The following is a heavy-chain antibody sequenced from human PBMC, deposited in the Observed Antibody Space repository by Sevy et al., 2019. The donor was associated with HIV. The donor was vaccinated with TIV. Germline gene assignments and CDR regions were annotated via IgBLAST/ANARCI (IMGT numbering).Heavy chain of an antibody. D-gene: IGHD6-19*01. CDR2: INHSGST. V-gene: IGHV4-34*01. J-gene: IGHJ4*02. CDR3: ARLADEQWLGFDY. Sequence: TLSLTCAVYGGSFSGYYWSWIRQPPGKGLEWMGEINHSGSTNYNPSLKSRVTISVDTSKNQFSLKLSSVTAADTAVYYCARLADEQWLGFDYWGQGTLVTVSS. CDR1: GGSFSGYY.